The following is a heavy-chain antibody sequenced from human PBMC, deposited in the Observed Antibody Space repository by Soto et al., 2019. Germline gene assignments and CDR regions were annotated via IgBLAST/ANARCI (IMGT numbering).Heavy chain of an antibody. CDR2: ISYTGAT. D-gene: IGHD3-3*01. Sequence: SETLSLTCSVSGGSISRGAYFWTWIRQFPGKGLEWIAYISYTGATYYNPSLKSRVTILADTSKNQFSLKLSSVTAADTAVYYCARDHYDFWSGYYNWFDPLGQGTLVTVSS. J-gene: IGHJ5*02. V-gene: IGHV4-31*03. CDR3: ARDHYDFWSGYYNWFDP. CDR1: GGSISRGAYF.